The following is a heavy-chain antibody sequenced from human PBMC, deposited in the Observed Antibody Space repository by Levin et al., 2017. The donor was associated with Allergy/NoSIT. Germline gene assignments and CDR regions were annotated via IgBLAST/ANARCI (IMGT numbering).Heavy chain of an antibody. CDR1: GGSFSGYY. V-gene: IGHV4-34*01. J-gene: IGHJ4*02. D-gene: IGHD3-10*01. CDR2: INHSGST. CDR3: ARRSGVRGFD. Sequence: SQTLSLTCAVYGGSFSGYYWSWIRQPPGKGLEWIGEINHSGSTNYNPSLKSRVTISVDTSKNQFSLKLSSVTAADTAVYYCARRSGVRGFDWGQGTLVTVSS.